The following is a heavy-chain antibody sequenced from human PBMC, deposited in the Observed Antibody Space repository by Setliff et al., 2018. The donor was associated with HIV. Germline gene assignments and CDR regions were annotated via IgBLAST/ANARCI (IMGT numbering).Heavy chain of an antibody. CDR2: IYPGESET. D-gene: IGHD5-18*01. J-gene: IGHJ5*02. CDR1: GYSFTRYW. Sequence: GESLKISCKGSGYSFTRYWIGWVRQMPGKGLEWMGIIYPGESETRYSPSFQGQVTISADKSISTAYLHWSSLKASDTAMYYCARMDTDILTWFDPWGQGTLVTVSS. CDR3: ARMDTDILTWFDP. V-gene: IGHV5-51*01.